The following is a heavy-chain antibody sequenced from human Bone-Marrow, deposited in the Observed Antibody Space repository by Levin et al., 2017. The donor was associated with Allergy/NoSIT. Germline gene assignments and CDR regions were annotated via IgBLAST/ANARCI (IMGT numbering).Heavy chain of an antibody. V-gene: IGHV1-8*01. CDR3: ARSPEKRAKAVRYYYYYYGMDV. Sequence: GASVKVSCKASGYTFTSYDINWVRQATGQGLEWMGWMNPNSGNTGYAQKFQGRVTMTRNTSISTAYMELSSLRSEDTAVYYCARSPEKRAKAVRYYYYYYGMDVWGQGTTVTVSS. CDR2: MNPNSGNT. J-gene: IGHJ6*02. CDR1: GYTFTSYD. D-gene: IGHD1-14*01.